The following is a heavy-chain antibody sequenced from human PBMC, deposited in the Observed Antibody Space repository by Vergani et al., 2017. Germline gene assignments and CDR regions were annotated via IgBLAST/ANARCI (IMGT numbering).Heavy chain of an antibody. D-gene: IGHD6-6*01. V-gene: IGHV3-33*01. CDR3: ARGPDSSSSQFDY. CDR1: GFTFSSYG. CDR2: IWYDGSNK. J-gene: IGHJ4*02. Sequence: VQLVESGGGVVQPGRSLRLSCAASGFTFSSYGMHWVRQAPGKGLEWVAVIWYDGSNKYYADSVKGRFTISRDNSKNTLYLQMNSLRAEDTAVYYCARGPDSSSSQFDYWGQGTLVTVSS.